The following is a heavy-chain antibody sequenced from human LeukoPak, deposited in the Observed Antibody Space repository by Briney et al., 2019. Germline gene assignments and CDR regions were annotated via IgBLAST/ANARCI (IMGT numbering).Heavy chain of an antibody. CDR1: GFVFSTYG. CDR2: IWDDGSNQ. V-gene: IGHV3-33*01. J-gene: IGHJ4*02. Sequence: GGSLRLSCAASGFVFSTYGMHWVRQAPGKGLEWVAVIWDDGSNQYYVDSVRGRFTISRDNSKNTLYLQMNSLRAEDTGVYYCARDLSITSRKSIVGYWGQGTLVTVSS. D-gene: IGHD1-20*01. CDR3: ARDLSITSRKSIVGY.